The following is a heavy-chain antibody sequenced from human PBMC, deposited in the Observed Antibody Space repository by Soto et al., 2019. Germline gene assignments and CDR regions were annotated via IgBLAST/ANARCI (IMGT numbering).Heavy chain of an antibody. J-gene: IGHJ4*02. V-gene: IGHV4-31*03. CDR1: GGSISSAAYY. CDR3: AREYTYGSNLFDC. CDR2: ISHSGST. Sequence: QVQLQESGPGLVKPSQTLSLTCTVSGGSISSAAYYWSWIRQHPGKGLEWIGYISHSGSTYYNPSLKSRVIISVDTSKNQFSLSLTSVTAADKAVYYCAREYTYGSNLFDCWGQGALVTVSS. D-gene: IGHD2-2*02.